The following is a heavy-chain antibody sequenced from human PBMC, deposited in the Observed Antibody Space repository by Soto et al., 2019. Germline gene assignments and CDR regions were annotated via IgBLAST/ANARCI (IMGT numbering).Heavy chain of an antibody. V-gene: IGHV1-69*13. CDR3: ASTRGSSGHNWFDH. CDR1: GGSFSGYA. CDR2: IIPIFGTA. Sequence: GXSVKVSCKASGGSFSGYAISWVRQAPGQGLEWMGGIIPIFGTANYAQKFQGRVTITADESTSTAYMELSSLRSEDTAVYYCASTRGSSGHNWFDHWGQGTLVTVSS. J-gene: IGHJ5*02. D-gene: IGHD3-22*01.